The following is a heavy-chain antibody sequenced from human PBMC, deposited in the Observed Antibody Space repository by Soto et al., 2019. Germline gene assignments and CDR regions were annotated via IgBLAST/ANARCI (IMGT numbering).Heavy chain of an antibody. CDR2: VFPNGNT. CDR3: AREGSHNDYTFAIGIQLWSFDL. CDR1: RAYISTCG. V-gene: IGHV4-4*07. D-gene: IGHD4-4*01. J-gene: IGHJ5*02. Sequence: KTXETLSLSCAVSRAYISTCGSSWVRQPSGKGLEWVGLVFPNGNTDYSPYLKSRVTLSVHTSKNQISLDLTSVTDADMDVYYCAREGSHNDYTFAIGIQLWSFDLWGQGIPVTVSS.